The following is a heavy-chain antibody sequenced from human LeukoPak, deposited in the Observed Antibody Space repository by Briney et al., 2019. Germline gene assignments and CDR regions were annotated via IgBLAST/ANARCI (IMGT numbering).Heavy chain of an antibody. CDR1: GFTFSSYW. J-gene: IGHJ4*02. D-gene: IGHD5-18*01. Sequence: PGGSLRLSCAASGFTFSSYWMSWVRQAPGRGLEWVATIKQDGSEIYYVDSVKGRFTISRDNAKNSLYLQMNSLRAEDTAVYYCARDLVRYSYFDYWGQGTLVTVSS. CDR3: ARDLVRYSYFDY. V-gene: IGHV3-7*01. CDR2: IKQDGSEI.